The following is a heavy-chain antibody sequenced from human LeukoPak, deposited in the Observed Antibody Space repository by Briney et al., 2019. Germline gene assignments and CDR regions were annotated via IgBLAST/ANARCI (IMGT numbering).Heavy chain of an antibody. V-gene: IGHV1-2*02. CDR3: ARLRGGYDSADY. J-gene: IGHJ4*02. CDR1: XXXXTDFY. Sequence: ASVKVXCXXSXXXXTDFYXHLVRQAPGQGPEWMGWIHPDSGGTNYAPEVKGRFTWTRDTSISTVYMELSSLGSDDTAVYYCARLRGGYDSADYWGQGTLVTVSS. CDR2: IHPDSGGT. D-gene: IGHD5-12*01.